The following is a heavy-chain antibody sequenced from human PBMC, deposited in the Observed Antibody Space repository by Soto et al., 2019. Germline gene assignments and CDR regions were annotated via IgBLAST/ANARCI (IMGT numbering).Heavy chain of an antibody. Sequence: QITLRESGPALVRPTQTLTLTCTFSGFSLSSNGVGVGWIRQPPGKALEWLALIYWDDDHRYSPSLKTRLTITKDTSKHQVVLTMTKLDPVDTATYYCAREMYYSTYFDSWGPGTLVTVSS. D-gene: IGHD3-10*01. J-gene: IGHJ4*02. CDR1: GFSLSSNGVG. CDR2: IYWDDDH. V-gene: IGHV2-5*02. CDR3: AREMYYSTYFDS.